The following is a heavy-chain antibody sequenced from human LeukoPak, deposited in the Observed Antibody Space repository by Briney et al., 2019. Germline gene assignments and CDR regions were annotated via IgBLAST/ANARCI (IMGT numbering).Heavy chain of an antibody. CDR3: ARDRSLGVWYFDL. Sequence: SETLSLTCTVSGGSISSYYWSWIRQPPGKGLEWIGYIYYSGSSDYNPSLKSRVTVSVDTSKNQFSLKLSSVTAADTAVYYCARDRSLGVWYFDLWGRGTLVTVSS. CDR2: IYYSGSS. J-gene: IGHJ2*01. V-gene: IGHV4-59*01. CDR1: GGSISSYY.